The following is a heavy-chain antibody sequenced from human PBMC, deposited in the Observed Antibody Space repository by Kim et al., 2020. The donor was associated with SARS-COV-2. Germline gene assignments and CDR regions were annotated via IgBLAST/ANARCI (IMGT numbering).Heavy chain of an antibody. CDR3: ARVHGRWGGSY. Sequence: THHNPSRRSRVTIHVDTSKNQFSLKLGSVAAADTAVYDCARVHGRWGGSYWGQGTLVTVSS. V-gene: IGHV4-59*01. CDR2: T. D-gene: IGHD3-16*01. J-gene: IGHJ4*02.